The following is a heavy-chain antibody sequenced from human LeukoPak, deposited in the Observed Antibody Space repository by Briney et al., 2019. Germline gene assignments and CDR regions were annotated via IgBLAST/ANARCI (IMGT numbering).Heavy chain of an antibody. D-gene: IGHD3-22*01. Sequence: SKTLSLTCTVSGASTNNYYWSWIRQPPGKGLEWIGYIYYYGSTNYNPPLKSRVTILVDTSENQFSLRLTSVTAADTAVYYGVRLRGSSGPIDHWGQGTPVTVSS. J-gene: IGHJ4*02. CDR1: GASTNNYY. V-gene: IGHV4-59*01. CDR3: VRLRGSSGPIDH. CDR2: IYYYGST.